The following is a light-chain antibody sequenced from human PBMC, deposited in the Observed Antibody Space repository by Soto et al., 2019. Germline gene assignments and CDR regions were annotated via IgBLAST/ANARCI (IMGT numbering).Light chain of an antibody. CDR3: QQSYSTEWT. CDR1: QGISTY. V-gene: IGKV1-39*01. Sequence: DIQMTQSPSSLSASVGDRVTITCRASQGISTYLNWSEQKPGKAPKLLIYAASSLQSGVPPKFSGSGSEKNFTLTISSLQPEDFATYTCQQSYSTEWTFGRGTKIEIK. J-gene: IGKJ1*01. CDR2: AAS.